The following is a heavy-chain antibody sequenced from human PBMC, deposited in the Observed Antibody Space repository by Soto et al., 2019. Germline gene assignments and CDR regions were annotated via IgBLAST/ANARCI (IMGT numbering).Heavy chain of an antibody. CDR3: AKDIKSRYYYYYMDV. CDR2: INWNGGST. V-gene: IGHV3-9*01. J-gene: IGHJ6*03. Sequence: GGSLRLSCAASGFTFNDYAMHWVRQAPGKGLEWVSGINWNGGSTGYAESVKGRFTISRNNAMNSLYLQLNSLRPEDTALYYCAKDIKSRYYYYYMDVWGKGTTVTVSS. CDR1: GFTFNDYA.